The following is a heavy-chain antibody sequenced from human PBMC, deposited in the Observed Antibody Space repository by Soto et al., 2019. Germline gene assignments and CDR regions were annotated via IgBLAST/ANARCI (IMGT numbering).Heavy chain of an antibody. CDR3: ARDAPGVAPY. CDR1: GGSINSGDSY. CDR2: INYRGST. V-gene: IGHV4-31*03. Sequence: QVQLQESGPGLVRPSQTLSLTCTSSGGSINSGDSYWNWIRQQPEKGMEWSGYINYRGSTFYNPSLMSRIIISVDTSKNQFSLSLSSVTAADTAVFYCARDAPGVAPYWGQGTLVTVSS. J-gene: IGHJ4*02. D-gene: IGHD2-15*01.